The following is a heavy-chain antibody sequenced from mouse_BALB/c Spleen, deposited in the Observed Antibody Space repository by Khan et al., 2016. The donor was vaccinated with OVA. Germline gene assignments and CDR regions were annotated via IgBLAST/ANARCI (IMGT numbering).Heavy chain of an antibody. CDR2: IWGGGST. CDR1: GFSLSRYN. J-gene: IGHJ4*01. D-gene: IGHD2-14*01. CDR3: ARSYYRYDDYDARDY. V-gene: IGHV2-6-4*01. Sequence: VQLQESGPGLVAPSQSLSITCTVSGFSLSRYNIHWVRQTPGKGLEWLGMIWGGGSTDYNSALNSRLSISQDNSKSQVFLKMNSLPTDDTAMYXGARSYYRYDDYDARDYWGQGTSVTVSS.